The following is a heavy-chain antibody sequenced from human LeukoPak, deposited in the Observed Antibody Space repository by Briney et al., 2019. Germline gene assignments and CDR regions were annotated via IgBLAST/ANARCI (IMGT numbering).Heavy chain of an antibody. CDR2: INHSGST. CDR3: ARDAHFWSGYYPDY. D-gene: IGHD3-3*02. J-gene: IGHJ4*02. V-gene: IGHV4-34*01. Sequence: SETLSLTCAVYGGSFSGYYWSWIRQPPGKGLEWIGEINHSGSTNYNPSLKSRVTISVDTSKNQFSLKLSSVTAADTAVYYCARDAHFWSGYYPDYWGQGTLVTVSS. CDR1: GGSFSGYY.